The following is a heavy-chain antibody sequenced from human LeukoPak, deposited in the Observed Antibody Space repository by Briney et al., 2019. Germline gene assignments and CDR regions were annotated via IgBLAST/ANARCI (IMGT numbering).Heavy chain of an antibody. CDR2: IIPIFGTA. Sequence: SVKVACKPVGGTFSSYAISWVRQAPGQGLEWMGRIIPIFGTANYAQKFQGRVTITTDESTSTAYMELSSLRSEDTAVYYCARAQYRLLPDYWGQGTLVTVSS. CDR3: ARAQYRLLPDY. D-gene: IGHD3-22*01. V-gene: IGHV1-69*05. J-gene: IGHJ4*02. CDR1: GGTFSSYA.